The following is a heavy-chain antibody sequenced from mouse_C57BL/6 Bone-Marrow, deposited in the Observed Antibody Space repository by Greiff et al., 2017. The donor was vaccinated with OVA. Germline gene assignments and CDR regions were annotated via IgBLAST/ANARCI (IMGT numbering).Heavy chain of an antibody. Sequence: DVMLVESGGGLVKPGGSLKLSCAASGFTFSSYTMSWVRQTPEKRLEWVATISGGGGNTYYPDSVKGRFTISRDNAKNTLYLQMSSLRSEDTALYYCARLVTYAMDYWGQGTSVTVSS. CDR2: ISGGGGNT. CDR1: GFTFSSYT. D-gene: IGHD2-2*01. J-gene: IGHJ4*01. V-gene: IGHV5-9*01. CDR3: ARLVTYAMDY.